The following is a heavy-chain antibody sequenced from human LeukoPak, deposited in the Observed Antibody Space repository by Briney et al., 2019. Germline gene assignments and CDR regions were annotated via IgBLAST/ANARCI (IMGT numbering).Heavy chain of an antibody. CDR2: ISGSGGST. J-gene: IGHJ1*01. Sequence: GGSLRLSCAASGFTFSSYAMSWVRQAPGKGLEWVSAISGSGGSTYYADSVKGRFTISRDNSKNTLYLQMNSLRAEDTAVYYCAKDSPLGRLDCGGDCYSAEYFQHWGQGTLVTVSS. CDR1: GFTFSSYA. CDR3: AKDSPLGRLDCGGDCYSAEYFQH. V-gene: IGHV3-23*01. D-gene: IGHD2-21*02.